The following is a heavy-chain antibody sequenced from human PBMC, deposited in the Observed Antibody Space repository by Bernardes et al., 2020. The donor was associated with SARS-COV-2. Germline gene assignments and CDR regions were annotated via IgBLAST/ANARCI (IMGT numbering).Heavy chain of an antibody. V-gene: IGHV4-61*01. D-gene: IGHD3-3*01. CDR3: ARDRGNIIPIFGVVINDAFDI. J-gene: IGHJ3*02. CDR2: IYYSGST. CDR1: GGSVSSGSYY. Sequence: SETLSLTCTVSGGSVSSGSYYWSWIRQPPGKGLEWIGYIYYSGSTHYNPSLKSRVTISADTSKNQFALKLSSVTAADTAVYYCARDRGNIIPIFGVVINDAFDIWGQVTMVTVSS.